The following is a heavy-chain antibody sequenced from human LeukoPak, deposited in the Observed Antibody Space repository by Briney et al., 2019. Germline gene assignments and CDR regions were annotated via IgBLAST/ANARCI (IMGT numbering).Heavy chain of an antibody. V-gene: IGHV1-2*02. CDR3: ARALGYCSSTSCYGHYYYGMDV. D-gene: IGHD2-2*01. J-gene: IGHJ6*02. CDR2: INPNSGGT. Sequence: GASVKVSCKASGYTFTGYYMHWVRQAPGQGLEWMGWINPNSGGTNYAQKFQGRVTMTRDTSISTAYMELSRLRSDDTAVYYCARALGYCSSTSCYGHYYYGMDVWGQGTTVTVSS. CDR1: GYTFTGYY.